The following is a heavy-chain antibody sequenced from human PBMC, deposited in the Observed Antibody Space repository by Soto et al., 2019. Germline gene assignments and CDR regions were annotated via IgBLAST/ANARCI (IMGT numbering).Heavy chain of an antibody. CDR1: GFTFSSYA. J-gene: IGHJ4*02. CDR2: ISYDGSNK. V-gene: IGHV3-30-3*01. D-gene: IGHD6-13*01. Sequence: GSLRLSCAASGFTFSSYAMHWVRQAPGKGLEWVAVISYDGSNKYYADSVKGRFTISRDNSKNTLYLQMNSLRAEDTAVYYCARPLPYSSSWSPVDYWGQGTLVTVSS. CDR3: ARPLPYSSSWSPVDY.